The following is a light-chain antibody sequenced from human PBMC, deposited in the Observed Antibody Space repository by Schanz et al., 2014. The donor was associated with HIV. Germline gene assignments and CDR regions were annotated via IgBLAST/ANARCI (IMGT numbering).Light chain of an antibody. V-gene: IGKV3-15*01. J-gene: IGKJ5*01. CDR3: QQYDSSPIT. CDR1: QSISNN. CDR2: GTS. Sequence: EIVMTQSPATLSVSPGERATLSCRASQSISNNLAWYQQKLGQAPRLLIYGTSTRATGIPARFSGSGSGTEFTLTISRLEPEDFALYYCQQYDSSPITFGQGTRLEIK.